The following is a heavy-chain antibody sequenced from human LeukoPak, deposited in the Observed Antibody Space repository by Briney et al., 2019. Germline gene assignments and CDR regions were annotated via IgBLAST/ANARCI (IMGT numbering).Heavy chain of an antibody. CDR1: GDSVSSNSAA. Sequence: PSQTLSLTCAISGDSVSSNSAAWNWIRQSPSRGLEWLGRTYYRSKWYYDYVVSLKSRITIIPDTSKNQFSLKLSSVTAADTAVYYCARVPRRVIVVVITLSGAFDIWGQGTMVTVSS. J-gene: IGHJ3*02. CDR3: ARVPRRVIVVVITLSGAFDI. CDR2: TYYRSKWYY. V-gene: IGHV6-1*01. D-gene: IGHD3-22*01.